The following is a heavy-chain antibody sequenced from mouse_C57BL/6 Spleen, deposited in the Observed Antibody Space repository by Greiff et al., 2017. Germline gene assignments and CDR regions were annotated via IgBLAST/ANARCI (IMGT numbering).Heavy chain of an antibody. CDR1: GYTFTDYY. Sequence: VQLQQSGPELVKPGASVKISCKASGYTFTDYYMNWVKQSHGKSLEWIGDINPNNGGTSYNQKFKGKATLTVDKSSSTAYMELRSLTSEDSAVYYCARDDYDGGAYWGQGTLVTVSA. V-gene: IGHV1-26*01. CDR2: INPNNGGT. D-gene: IGHD2-4*01. J-gene: IGHJ3*01. CDR3: ARDDYDGGAY.